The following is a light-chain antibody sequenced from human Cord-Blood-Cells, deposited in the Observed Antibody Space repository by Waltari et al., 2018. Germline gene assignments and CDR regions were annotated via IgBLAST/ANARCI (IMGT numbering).Light chain of an antibody. CDR1: QRVSSN. Sequence: DIVMTQTPATLSVSLGERAPLSCRASQRVSSNLAWYQQTPGPAPRLPVYGSSTMATDIPARVSCGGSGTEYTLTISSLQSEDFAVYYCQQYNNWPPYSFGQGTKLEI. CDR3: QQYNNWPPYS. CDR2: GSS. V-gene: IGKV3-15*01. J-gene: IGKJ2*03.